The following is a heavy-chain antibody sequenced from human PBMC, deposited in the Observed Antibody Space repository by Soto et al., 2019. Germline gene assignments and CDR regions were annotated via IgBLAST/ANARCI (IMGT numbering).Heavy chain of an antibody. V-gene: IGHV1-3*01. Sequence: ASVKVSFKASGYIFTSYVMEWVRQAPGQRLEWMGWINAGNGNTKYSQKFQGRVTITRDTSANTAYMELSSLRSEDTAVYYCARSAPPVDYWGQGTLVTVSS. CDR1: GYIFTSYV. CDR2: INAGNGNT. J-gene: IGHJ4*02. CDR3: ARSAPPVDY.